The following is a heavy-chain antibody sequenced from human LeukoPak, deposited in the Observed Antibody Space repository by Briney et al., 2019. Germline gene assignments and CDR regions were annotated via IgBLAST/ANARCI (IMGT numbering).Heavy chain of an antibody. CDR3: ARDFSPGQRFYFDY. J-gene: IGHJ4*02. Sequence: PGRSLRLSCAASGFNFSNYGMHWVRQAPGKGLEWVAVIWYDGSDKYYADSVQGRFTISRDNSKNTVSLQMNSLRGEDTAVYYCARDFSPGQRFYFDYWGQGTLVTVSS. CDR1: GFNFSNYG. CDR2: IWYDGSDK. D-gene: IGHD6-25*01. V-gene: IGHV3-33*01.